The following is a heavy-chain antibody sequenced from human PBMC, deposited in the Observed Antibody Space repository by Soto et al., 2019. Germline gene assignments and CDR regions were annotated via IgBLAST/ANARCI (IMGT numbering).Heavy chain of an antibody. CDR1: GFTFSSYA. CDR3: ARDHYYDSSGYTDDH. V-gene: IGHV3-30-3*01. Sequence: QVQLVESGGGVVQPGRSLRLSCAASGFTFSSYAMHWVRQAPGKGLEWVAVISYDGSNKYYADSVKGRFTISRDNSKNTLYLQMNSLRAEDTAVYYCARDHYYDSSGYTDDHWGQGTLVTVSS. D-gene: IGHD3-22*01. CDR2: ISYDGSNK. J-gene: IGHJ5*02.